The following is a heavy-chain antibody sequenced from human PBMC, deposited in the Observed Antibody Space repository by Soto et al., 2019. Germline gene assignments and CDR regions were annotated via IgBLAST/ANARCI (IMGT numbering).Heavy chain of an antibody. Sequence: QVQLQESGPGLVKPSQTLSLTCTVSGGSISSGGYYWSWIRQHPGKGLEWIGYIYYSGSTYYNLSLKSRVTISVDTSKNQFSVKLSSVTAADTAVYYCARSSTSANYFDYWGQGTLVTVSS. D-gene: IGHD2-2*01. V-gene: IGHV4-31*03. CDR3: ARSSTSANYFDY. CDR2: IYYSGST. CDR1: GGSISSGGYY. J-gene: IGHJ4*02.